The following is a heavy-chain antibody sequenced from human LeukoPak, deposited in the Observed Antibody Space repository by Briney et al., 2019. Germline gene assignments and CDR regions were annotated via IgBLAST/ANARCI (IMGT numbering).Heavy chain of an antibody. CDR2: IYYSGST. CDR1: GGSISSSSYY. D-gene: IGHD5-12*01. Sequence: SETLSLTCTVSGGSISSSSYYWGWIRQPPGKGLEWIGSIYYSGSTYYNTSLKSRVTISVDTSKNQFSLKLSSVTAADTAVYYCASGGYDYLRRIVMGAFDIWGQGTMVTVSS. J-gene: IGHJ3*02. CDR3: ASGGYDYLRRIVMGAFDI. V-gene: IGHV4-39*01.